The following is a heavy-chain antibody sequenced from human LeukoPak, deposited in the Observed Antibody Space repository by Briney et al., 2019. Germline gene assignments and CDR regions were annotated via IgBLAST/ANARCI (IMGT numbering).Heavy chain of an antibody. V-gene: IGHV3-30*18. CDR2: ISYDGSNK. CDR1: GFTFSSYG. D-gene: IGHD6-19*01. J-gene: IGHJ3*02. CDR3: AKDSGDSSGWSSAFDI. Sequence: GGSLRLSCAASGFTFSSYGMHRVRQAAGTELEWVAVISYDGSNKYYADSVKGRFTISRDNSKNTLYLQMNSLRAEDTAVYYCAKDSGDSSGWSSAFDIWGQGTMVTVSS.